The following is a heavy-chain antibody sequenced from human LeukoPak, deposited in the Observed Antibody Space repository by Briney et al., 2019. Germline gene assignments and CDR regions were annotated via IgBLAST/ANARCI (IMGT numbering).Heavy chain of an antibody. J-gene: IGHJ4*02. CDR1: GFTFSSYS. D-gene: IGHD5-18*01. CDR2: ISSSSSYI. Sequence: GGSLRLSCAASGFTFSSYSMNWVRQAPGKGLEWVSSISSSSSYIYYADSVKGRFTISRGNAKNSLYLQMNSLRAEDTAVYYCARADTAMAAADYWGQGTLVTVSS. CDR3: ARADTAMAAADY. V-gene: IGHV3-21*01.